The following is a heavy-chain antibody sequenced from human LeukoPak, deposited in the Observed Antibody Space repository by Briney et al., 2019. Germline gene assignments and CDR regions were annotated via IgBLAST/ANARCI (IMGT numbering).Heavy chain of an antibody. CDR2: ISSSGSTI. CDR1: GFTFSDYY. V-gene: IGHV3-11*01. D-gene: IGHD6-13*01. CDR3: TTDPYSIPGYFDY. Sequence: GGSLRLSCAASGFTFSDYYMSWIRQAPGKGLEWVSYISSSGSTIYYADSVKGRFTISRDNAKNSLYLQMNSLRAEDTAVYYCTTDPYSIPGYFDYWGQGTLVTVSS. J-gene: IGHJ4*02.